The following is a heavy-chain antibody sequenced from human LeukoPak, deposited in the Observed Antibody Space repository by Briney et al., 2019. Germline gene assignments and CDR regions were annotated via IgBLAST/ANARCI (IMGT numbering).Heavy chain of an antibody. D-gene: IGHD3-10*01. J-gene: IGHJ6*03. V-gene: IGHV3-11*04. Sequence: PGGSLRLSCAASGFTFSDYYMSWIRQAPGKGLEWVSYISSSGSTIYYADSVKGRFTISRDNAKNSLYLQMNSLRAEDTAVYYCATIRRGSGSFVYYYMDVWGKGTTVTISS. CDR2: ISSSGSTI. CDR1: GFTFSDYY. CDR3: ATIRRGSGSFVYYYMDV.